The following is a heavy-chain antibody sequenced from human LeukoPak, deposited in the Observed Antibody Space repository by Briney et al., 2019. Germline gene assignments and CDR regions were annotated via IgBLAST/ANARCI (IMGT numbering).Heavy chain of an antibody. Sequence: GGCLTLSCAASGFTFSSYSMNWVRQAPGKGLEWVSSISSSSSYIYYADSVKGRFTISRDNAKNSLYLQMNSLRAEDTAVYYCARDFDTLFAVVIPRALDYWGQGTLVTVSS. CDR1: GFTFSSYS. D-gene: IGHD3-3*01. CDR3: ARDFDTLFAVVIPRALDY. J-gene: IGHJ4*02. V-gene: IGHV3-21*01. CDR2: ISSSSSYI.